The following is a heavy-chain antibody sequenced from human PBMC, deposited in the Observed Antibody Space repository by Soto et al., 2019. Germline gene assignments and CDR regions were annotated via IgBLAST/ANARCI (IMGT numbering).Heavy chain of an antibody. V-gene: IGHV4-39*01. CDR1: GGSISSSSYY. Sequence: SETLSLTCTVSGGSISSSSYYWGWIRQPPGKGLEWIVSIYYSGSTYYNPSLKSRVTISVDTSKNQFSLKLISATAADTAVYYCARINYFDYWGQGTLVTVSS. J-gene: IGHJ4*02. CDR2: IYYSGST. CDR3: ARINYFDY.